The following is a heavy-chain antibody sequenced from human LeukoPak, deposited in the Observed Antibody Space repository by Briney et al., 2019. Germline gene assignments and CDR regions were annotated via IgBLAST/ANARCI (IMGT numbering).Heavy chain of an antibody. J-gene: IGHJ4*02. Sequence: PSETLSLTCTVSGGSISSYYWSWIRQPPGKGLEWIGYIYYSGSTNYNPSLKSRVTISVDTSKNQFSLKLSSVTAADTAVYYCAKDIGGSYGDFGNDYWGQGTLVTVSS. V-gene: IGHV4-59*12. CDR1: GGSISSYY. D-gene: IGHD4-17*01. CDR3: AKDIGGSYGDFGNDY. CDR2: IYYSGST.